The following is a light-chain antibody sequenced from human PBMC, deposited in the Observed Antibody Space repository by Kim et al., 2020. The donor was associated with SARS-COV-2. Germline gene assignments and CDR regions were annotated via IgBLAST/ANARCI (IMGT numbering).Light chain of an antibody. V-gene: IGLV2-14*03. CDR1: TGDVGDNY. J-gene: IGLJ2*01. CDR3: LSLTNSDTRV. Sequence: QSALTQPASVSGSPGQSITISCTGTTGDVGDNYVSWYLQHPGKAPKLIIFDNTARPSGVSNRFSASKSGHTASLTISGLQAEDEADYYCLSLTNSDTRVFGGGTKVTVL. CDR2: DNT.